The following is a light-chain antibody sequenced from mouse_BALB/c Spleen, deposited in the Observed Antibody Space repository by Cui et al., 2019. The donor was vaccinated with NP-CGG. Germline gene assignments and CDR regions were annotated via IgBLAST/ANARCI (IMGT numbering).Light chain of an antibody. CDR1: TGAVTTSNY. CDR2: GTN. CDR3: ALWYSNHWV. Sequence: QAVVTQESALTTSPGETVTLTCSSSTGAVTTSNYANWVQEKPDHLFTGLIGGTNNRAPGVPARFSGSLIGDKAALTITGAQTEDEAIYFCALWYSNHWVFGGGTKRTVL. V-gene: IGLV1*01. J-gene: IGLJ1*01.